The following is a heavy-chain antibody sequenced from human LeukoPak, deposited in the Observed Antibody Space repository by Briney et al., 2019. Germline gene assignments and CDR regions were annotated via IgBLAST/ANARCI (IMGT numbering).Heavy chain of an antibody. D-gene: IGHD3-3*01. CDR3: AREYYDFWSGTRYFDY. Sequence: ASVKVSYKASGYTFTSYAMNWVRQAPGQGLEWMGWINTNTGNPTYAQGFTGRFVFSLDTSVSTAYLQISSLKAEDTAVYYCAREYYDFWSGTRYFDYWGQGTLVTVSS. CDR1: GYTFTSYA. CDR2: INTNTGNP. J-gene: IGHJ4*02. V-gene: IGHV7-4-1*02.